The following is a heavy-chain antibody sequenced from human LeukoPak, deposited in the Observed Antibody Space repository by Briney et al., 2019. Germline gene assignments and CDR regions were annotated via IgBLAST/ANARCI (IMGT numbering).Heavy chain of an antibody. CDR1: GGPVSSSSYY. V-gene: IGHV4-39*01. Sequence: SSETLSLTCTVSGGPVSSSSYYWGWIRQPPGKGLEWIGSVYYSGSTYYNPSLKSRVTISVDTSKNQFSLKMSSVTAADTTLFYCARHRGGSSPSVFDSWGQGTLVTVSS. D-gene: IGHD2-15*01. CDR3: ARHRGGSSPSVFDS. CDR2: VYYSGST. J-gene: IGHJ4*02.